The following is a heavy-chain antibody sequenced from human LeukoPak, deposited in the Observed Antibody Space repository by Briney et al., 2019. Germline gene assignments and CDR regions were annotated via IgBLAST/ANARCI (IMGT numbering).Heavy chain of an antibody. CDR2: IYYSGTT. V-gene: IGHV4-59*01. CDR3: ARGQKYRNGYRVTELGSGYFDY. CDR1: GGSLSSYY. Sequence: SETLSLTCTVSGGSLSSYYWSWIRQPPGKGLEWIGYIYYSGTTKYNPTLKSRVSISVDTSKNQLSLRLSSVTAADTAVYYCARGQKYRNGYRVTELGSGYFDYWGQGTLVTVST. D-gene: IGHD5-18*01. J-gene: IGHJ4*02.